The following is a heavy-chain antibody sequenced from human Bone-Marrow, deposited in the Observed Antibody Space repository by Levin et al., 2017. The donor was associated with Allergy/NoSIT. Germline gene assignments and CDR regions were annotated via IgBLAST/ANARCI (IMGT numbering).Heavy chain of an antibody. CDR2: IYPGGTT. J-gene: IGHJ4*02. D-gene: IGHD3-10*01. Sequence: GESLKISCAASGFDVSNNYMSWVRQAPDKGLEWVSVIYPGGTTFYADSVKGRFTISKDDSKNTVFLQMNSLRADDTAKYYCARDTSGTYYKRGFFDFWGQGTLVAVSS. CDR3: ARDTSGTYYKRGFFDF. CDR1: GFDVSNNY. V-gene: IGHV3-53*01.